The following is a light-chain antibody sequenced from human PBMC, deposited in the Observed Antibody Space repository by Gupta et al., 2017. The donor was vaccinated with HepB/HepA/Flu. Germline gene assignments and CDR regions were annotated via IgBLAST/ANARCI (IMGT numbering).Light chain of an antibody. CDR1: SSDVGGYNR. V-gene: IGLV2-11*01. Sequence: QSALTQPRSVSGSPGQSVTISCTGTSSDVGGYNRVSWYQQPPGKAPKLIIYDVSKRPSGVPDRFSGSKSGNTASLTISGLQAEDEADYYCCSYAGSYTYVFGTGTKVTVL. J-gene: IGLJ1*01. CDR2: DVS. CDR3: CSYAGSYTYV.